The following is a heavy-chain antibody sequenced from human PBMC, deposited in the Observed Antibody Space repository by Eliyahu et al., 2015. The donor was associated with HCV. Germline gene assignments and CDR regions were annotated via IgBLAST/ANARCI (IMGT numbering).Heavy chain of an antibody. CDR3: ARDGGVVAGFGRYFDY. V-gene: IGHV4-34*01. Sequence: QVQLQQWGAGLLKPSETLSLTCXVYGGSFXDYYWSWIRQPPGKGLEWIGEINHSGSTNYNPSLKSRVTISVDTSKNQFSLKLISVTAADTAVYYCARDGGVVAGFGRYFDYWGQGTLVTVSS. CDR2: INHSGST. CDR1: GGSFXDYY. D-gene: IGHD6-19*01. J-gene: IGHJ4*02.